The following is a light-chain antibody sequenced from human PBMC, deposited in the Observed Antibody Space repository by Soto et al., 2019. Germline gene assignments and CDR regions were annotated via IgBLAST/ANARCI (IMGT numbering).Light chain of an antibody. V-gene: IGLV1-44*01. CDR2: SNN. CDR1: SSNIGSNT. CDR3: AACDDCLHGPYVV. Sequence: QSVLTQPPSASGTPGQRGTISCSGSSSNIGSNTVNWYQQLPGTAPKLLIYSNNQRPSGVPDRFSGSKSGPSASLAISGLQSEDEADYKCAACDDCLHGPYVVFGGGSKLTVL. J-gene: IGLJ2*01.